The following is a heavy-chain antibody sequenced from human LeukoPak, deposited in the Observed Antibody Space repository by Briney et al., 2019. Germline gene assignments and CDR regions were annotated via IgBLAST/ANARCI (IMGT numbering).Heavy chain of an antibody. D-gene: IGHD2-21*02. V-gene: IGHV3-23*01. J-gene: IGHJ4*02. CDR1: GFTFDDYT. CDR3: AKGHSPYCGGDCYTTPDY. CDR2: ISGSGGST. Sequence: GGSLRLSCAASGFTFDDYTMHWVRQAPGKGLEWVSAISGSGGSTYYADSVKGRFTISRDNSKNTLYLQMNSLRAEDTAVYYCAKGHSPYCGGDCYTTPDYWGQGTLVTVSS.